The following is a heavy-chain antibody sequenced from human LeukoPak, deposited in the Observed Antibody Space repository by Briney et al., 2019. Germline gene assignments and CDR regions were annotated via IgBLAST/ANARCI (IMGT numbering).Heavy chain of an antibody. Sequence: GGSLRLSCAASGFTFSSYEMNWVRQAPGKGLEWVSYISSSVSTTYYADSVRGRFTISRDNAKNSLYLQMNSLRTEDTAVYYCARDPSDGDYDYYDSSGQPLDAFDIWGQGTMVTVSS. D-gene: IGHD3-22*01. CDR3: ARDPSDGDYDYYDSSGQPLDAFDI. CDR1: GFTFSSYE. V-gene: IGHV3-48*03. CDR2: ISSSVSTT. J-gene: IGHJ3*02.